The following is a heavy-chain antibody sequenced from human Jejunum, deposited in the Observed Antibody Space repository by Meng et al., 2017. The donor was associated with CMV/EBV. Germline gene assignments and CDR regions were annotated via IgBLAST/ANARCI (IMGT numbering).Heavy chain of an antibody. CDR3: ARDAAYCDGGGCYSAYYFDY. V-gene: IGHV3-74*01. J-gene: IGHJ4*02. CDR1: SHW. Sequence: SHWMHWVRQAPGKGLVWVSRIDGDGSYTNYADSVKGRFTISRDNAKSTLFLEMNSLRVEDTAVYYCARDAAYCDGGGCYSAYYFDYWGQGALVTVSS. D-gene: IGHD2-15*01. CDR2: IDGDGSYT.